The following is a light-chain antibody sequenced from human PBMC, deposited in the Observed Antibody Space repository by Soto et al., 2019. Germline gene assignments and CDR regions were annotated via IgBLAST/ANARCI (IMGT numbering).Light chain of an antibody. Sequence: EIVMTQSPATLSVPPGERATLSCRASQSVSSNLAWYQQKPGQAPRLLIYGASSRATGIPDRFSGSGSGTDFTPTISRLEPEDFAVYYCQQYGSSPRAFGQGTKVDIK. CDR1: QSVSSN. V-gene: IGKV3-20*01. CDR3: QQYGSSPRA. J-gene: IGKJ1*01. CDR2: GAS.